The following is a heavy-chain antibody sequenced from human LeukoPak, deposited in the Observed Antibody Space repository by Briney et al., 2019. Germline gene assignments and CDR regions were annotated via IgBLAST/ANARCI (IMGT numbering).Heavy chain of an antibody. CDR3: ARRIAAAGAGFDP. CDR1: GFAFRTYA. D-gene: IGHD6-13*01. J-gene: IGHJ5*02. V-gene: IGHV3-23*01. CDR2: ISGSGDKT. Sequence: GGSLRLSCAASGFAFRTYAMSWVRQAPGKGLEGVSAISGSGDKTFYAESVRGRFTISRDNAKNSLYLQMNSLRAEDTAVYYCARRIAAAGAGFDPWGQGTLVTVSS.